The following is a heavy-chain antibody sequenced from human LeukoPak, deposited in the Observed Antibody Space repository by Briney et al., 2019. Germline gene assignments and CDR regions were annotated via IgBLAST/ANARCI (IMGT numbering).Heavy chain of an antibody. CDR3: ARDRGAVHAFDI. CDR1: GFTFDDYA. V-gene: IGHV3-43D*03. Sequence: GGSLRLSCAASGFTFDDYAMHWVRQAPGKGLEWVSLISWDGGSTYYADSVKGRFTISRDNAKNSLYLQMNSLRAEDTAVYYCARDRGAVHAFDIWGQGTMVTVSS. CDR2: ISWDGGST. J-gene: IGHJ3*02. D-gene: IGHD3-10*01.